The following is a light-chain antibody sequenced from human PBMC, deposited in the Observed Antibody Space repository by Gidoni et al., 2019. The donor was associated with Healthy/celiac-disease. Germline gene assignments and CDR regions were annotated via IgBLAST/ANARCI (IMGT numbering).Light chain of an antibody. Sequence: DIQITQSPSSLSASVGDRVTITCRASQSISSSLTWYQQQPGKAPKLLIYAASSLQSGVPSRFSGSGSGTDFTLTISSLQPEDFATYYCQQSYSTPYTFGQGTKLEIK. V-gene: IGKV1-39*01. CDR3: QQSYSTPYT. CDR2: AAS. CDR1: QSISSS. J-gene: IGKJ2*01.